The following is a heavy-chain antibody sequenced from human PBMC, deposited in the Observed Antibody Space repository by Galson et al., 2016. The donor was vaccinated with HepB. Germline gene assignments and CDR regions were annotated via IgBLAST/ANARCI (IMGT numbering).Heavy chain of an antibody. J-gene: IGHJ3*02. D-gene: IGHD2-2*01. V-gene: IGHV1-18*01. CDR1: GYTFTNYG. CDR2: ISADNGNT. Sequence: SVKVSCKASGYTFTNYGIRWVRQAPGQGLEWMGWISADNGNTDHAQKFQGRVTMTTETSTTTVYMELMNLRSDDTAMYYCASATNCNRADCYADTFHILGQGKVVTGYS. CDR3: ASATNCNRADCYADTFHI.